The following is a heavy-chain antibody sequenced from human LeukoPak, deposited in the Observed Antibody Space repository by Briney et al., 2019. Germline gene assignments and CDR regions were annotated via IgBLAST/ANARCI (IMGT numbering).Heavy chain of an antibody. CDR1: GFTFSGCA. V-gene: IGHV3-23*01. Sequence: GGSLRLSCAASGFTFSGCAMSWVRQAPGKGLEWVSAIRGSGGTTYYAGSVKGRFTISRDNSKDTLYLQMNSLRAEDTAVYYCAKGLYDWLSDADYWGQGTLVTVSS. D-gene: IGHD3-9*01. CDR2: IRGSGGTT. CDR3: AKGLYDWLSDADY. J-gene: IGHJ4*02.